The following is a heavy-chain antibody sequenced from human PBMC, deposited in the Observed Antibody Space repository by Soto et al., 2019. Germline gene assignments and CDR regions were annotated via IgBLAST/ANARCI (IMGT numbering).Heavy chain of an antibody. CDR2: ISPDGSDK. D-gene: IGHD3-16*02. CDR3: ASRPAGNTYRAVFDF. Sequence: VRLVESGGTLVQPGGSLRISCAASGLTFSGRWMTWVRQTPGKGPEWVANISPDGSDKSYVDCVKGRFTISRDNDKNSLSRQLDSLRAEDTAVYHCASRPAGNTYRAVFDFWGQGTLVTVSS. CDR1: GLTFSGRW. J-gene: IGHJ4*02. V-gene: IGHV3-7*03.